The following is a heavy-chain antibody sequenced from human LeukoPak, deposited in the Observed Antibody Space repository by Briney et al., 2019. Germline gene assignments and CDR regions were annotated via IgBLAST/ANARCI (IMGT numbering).Heavy chain of an antibody. Sequence: PGGSLRLSCAASAGFTFSDYWMNWVRQAPGKGLEWVAIISQGGREKLYVDSVKGRFTISRDNAKSSLYLQINSLRAEDTAVYYCVGGIGWQPDYWGQGTLVTVSS. CDR1: AGFTFSDYW. J-gene: IGHJ4*02. CDR2: ISQGGREK. CDR3: VGGIGWQPDY. D-gene: IGHD6-19*01. V-gene: IGHV3-7*03.